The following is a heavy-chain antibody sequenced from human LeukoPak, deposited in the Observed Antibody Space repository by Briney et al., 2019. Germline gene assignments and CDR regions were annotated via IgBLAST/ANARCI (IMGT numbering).Heavy chain of an antibody. CDR1: GGSISSYY. CDR2: IHYSGTT. J-gene: IGHJ4*02. V-gene: IGHV4-59*01. Sequence: SETLSLTCTVSGGSISSYYWSWIRQPPGKGLEWIGYIHYSGTTNYNPSLKSRVTISVDTSKNQFSLELSSVTAADTAVYYCASRIAVSKFDYWGQGTLVTVSS. D-gene: IGHD6-19*01. CDR3: ASRIAVSKFDY.